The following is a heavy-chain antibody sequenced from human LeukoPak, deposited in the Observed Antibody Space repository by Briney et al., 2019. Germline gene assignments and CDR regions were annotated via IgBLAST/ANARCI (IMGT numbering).Heavy chain of an antibody. CDR1: GFTFSDHY. CDR3: VRLSRGAMNYHMDV. CDR2: SRNKANSCTT. J-gene: IGHJ6*03. D-gene: IGHD3-10*01. V-gene: IGHV3-72*01. Sequence: PGGSLRLSCAASGFTFSDHYMDWVRQAPGKGLEWVGRSRNKANSCTTTIGESVKGRFTISRDDSENSLYLHLNSLKTEDTGVYYCVRLSRGAMNYHMDVWGKGTTVTISS.